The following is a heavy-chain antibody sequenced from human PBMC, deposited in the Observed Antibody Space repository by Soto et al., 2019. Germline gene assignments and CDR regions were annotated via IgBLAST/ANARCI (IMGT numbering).Heavy chain of an antibody. V-gene: IGHV1-2*02. D-gene: IGHD1-20*01. CDR1: GYTFTGYY. CDR2: INPNSGGT. Sequence: ASVKVSCKASGYTFTGYYMHWVRQAPGQGLEWMGWINPNSGGTNYAQKFQGRVTMTRDTSISTAYMELSRLRSDDTAVYYCATITGNLYYFDYWGQGTLVTVSS. J-gene: IGHJ4*02. CDR3: ATITGNLYYFDY.